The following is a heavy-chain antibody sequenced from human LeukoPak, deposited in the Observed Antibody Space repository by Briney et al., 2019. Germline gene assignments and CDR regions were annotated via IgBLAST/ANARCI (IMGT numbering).Heavy chain of an antibody. J-gene: IGHJ4*02. D-gene: IGHD6-19*01. CDR3: ARDLSSGWSPFDY. V-gene: IGHV1-2*02. CDR2: INPNSGGT. CDR1: GYTFTGYY. Sequence: ASVKVSCKASGYTFTGYYMHWVRQAPGQGLEWMGWINPNSGGTNYAQKFQGRGTMTRDTSISTAYMELSRLRSDDMAVYYCARDLSSGWSPFDYWGQGTLVTVSS.